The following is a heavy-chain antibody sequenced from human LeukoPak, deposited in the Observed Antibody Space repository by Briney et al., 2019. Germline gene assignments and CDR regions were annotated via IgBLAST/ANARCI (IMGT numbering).Heavy chain of an antibody. CDR2: IIPIFGTA. CDR3: ARVSPFDVAGYYYYYYYMDV. J-gene: IGHJ6*03. V-gene: IGHV1-69*06. Sequence: GASVKVSCKASGGTFSSYAISWVRQAPGQGLEWMGGIIPIFGTANYAQKFQGRVTITADKSTSTAYMELSSLRSEDTAVYYCARVSPFDVAGYYYYYYYMDVWGKGTTVTVSS. D-gene: IGHD6-19*01. CDR1: GGTFSSYA.